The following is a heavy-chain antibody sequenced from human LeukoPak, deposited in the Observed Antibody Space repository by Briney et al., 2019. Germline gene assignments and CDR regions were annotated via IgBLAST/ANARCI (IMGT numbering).Heavy chain of an antibody. CDR3: ARGSYGGNVIDY. V-gene: IGHV1-46*01. Sequence: ASVTVSCKASGYTFTSYYMHWVRQAPGQGLEWMGIINPSGGSTSYAQKFQGRVTMTRDTSTSTVYTELSSLRSEDTAVYYCARGSYGGNVIDYWGQGTLVTVSS. CDR1: GYTFTSYY. J-gene: IGHJ4*02. CDR2: INPSGGST. D-gene: IGHD4-23*01.